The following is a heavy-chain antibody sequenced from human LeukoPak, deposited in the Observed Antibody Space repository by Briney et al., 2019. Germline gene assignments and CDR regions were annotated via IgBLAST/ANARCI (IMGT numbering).Heavy chain of an antibody. V-gene: IGHV1-2*02. D-gene: IGHD6-19*01. CDR2: INPNSGAT. Sequence: ASVKVSCKASGYTFTCYNIQWVRQAPGQGLEWMGWINPNSGATNYAQNFQGRVTMTRDTSTSTAYMDLNSLKSGDTAVYYCARFEGKLDSIGWYDVGDNWFDPWGQGTLVIVSS. CDR1: GYTFTCYN. J-gene: IGHJ5*02. CDR3: ARFEGKLDSIGWYDVGDNWFDP.